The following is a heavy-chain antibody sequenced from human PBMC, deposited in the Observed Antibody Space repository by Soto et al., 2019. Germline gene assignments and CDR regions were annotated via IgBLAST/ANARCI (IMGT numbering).Heavy chain of an antibody. CDR2: IYWNDDK. Sequence: SGPTLVNPTQTLTLTCTFSGFSLSTSGVGVGWIRQPPGKALGWLALIYWNDDKRYSPSLKSRLTITKDTSKNQVVLTMTNMDPVDTATYYCARKPGLELLLFWFDPWGQGTLVTVSS. J-gene: IGHJ5*02. CDR1: GFSLSTSGVG. V-gene: IGHV2-5*01. D-gene: IGHD1-7*01. CDR3: ARKPGLELLLFWFDP.